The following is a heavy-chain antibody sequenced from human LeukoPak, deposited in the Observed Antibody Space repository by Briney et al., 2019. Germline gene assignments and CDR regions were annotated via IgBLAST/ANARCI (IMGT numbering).Heavy chain of an antibody. V-gene: IGHV3-11*01. CDR1: GLNFSVYY. D-gene: IGHD3-3*01. Sequence: RGSLRLSCAASGLNFSVYYMTWIRQAPGNGLEWLSHISKSGTTVYYADSVKGRFTISRDSAKNSLYLHMNSLRAEDTAVYYCAAGVALDYWGQGALVTVSS. CDR2: ISKSGTTV. J-gene: IGHJ4*02. CDR3: AAGVALDY.